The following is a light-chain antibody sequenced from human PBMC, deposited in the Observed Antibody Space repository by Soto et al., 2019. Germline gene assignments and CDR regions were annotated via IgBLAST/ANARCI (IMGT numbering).Light chain of an antibody. V-gene: IGKV1-9*01. CDR3: QHYNSYSEA. CDR1: QGIDTS. J-gene: IGKJ1*01. CDR2: AAS. Sequence: ILLTQSPCSLSASVGDRVTITCRASQGIDTSLAWYQQKPGKAPKLLIYAASNFQSGVPSRFSGSGSGTELTITISSLQPDDFETYYCQHYNSYSEAFGQGTNVDIK.